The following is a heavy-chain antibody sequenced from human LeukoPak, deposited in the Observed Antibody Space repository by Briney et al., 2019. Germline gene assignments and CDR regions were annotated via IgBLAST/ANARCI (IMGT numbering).Heavy chain of an antibody. V-gene: IGHV1-18*01. D-gene: IGHD4-17*01. CDR2: NSPYKGDR. CDR1: GYTFTNYG. Sequence: ASVKVSCKASGYTFTNYGITWVRQAPGQGLEWMGWNSPYKGDRNYAQSLQGRVTMTTDTSTSTAYMEVRSLRSDDTAVYYCATEGGWQPTDYGDNVYWGQGTLVTVSS. CDR3: ATEGGWQPTDYGDNVY. J-gene: IGHJ4*02.